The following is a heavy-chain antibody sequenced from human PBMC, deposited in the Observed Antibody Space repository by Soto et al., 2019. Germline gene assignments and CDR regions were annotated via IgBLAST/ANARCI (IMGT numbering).Heavy chain of an antibody. J-gene: IGHJ5*02. CDR3: AKNQGVELVPLATVDWFDP. CDR2: ISGSGFKK. V-gene: IGHV3-23*01. Sequence: GGSLRLSCAASGFIFENFGMSWVRQAPGKGLEWISSISGSGFKKYYADSVQGRFTISRDNSKSTVYLELNNLSAEDTAVYHCAKNQGVELVPLATVDWFDPWGQGSVVTVSS. CDR1: GFIFENFG. D-gene: IGHD1-26*01.